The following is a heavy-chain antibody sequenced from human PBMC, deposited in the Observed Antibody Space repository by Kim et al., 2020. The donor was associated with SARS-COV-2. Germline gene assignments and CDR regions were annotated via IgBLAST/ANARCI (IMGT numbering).Heavy chain of an antibody. V-gene: IGHV7-4-1*02. Sequence: ASVKVSCKASGYTFTSYAMNWVRQAPGQGLEWMGWINTNTGNPTYAQGFTGRFVFSLDTSVSTAYLQISSLKAEDTAVYYCARDETVTTYYYYYGMDVWGQGTTVTVSS. CDR3: ARDETVTTYYYYYGMDV. CDR1: GYTFTSYA. CDR2: INTNTGNP. D-gene: IGHD4-17*01. J-gene: IGHJ6*02.